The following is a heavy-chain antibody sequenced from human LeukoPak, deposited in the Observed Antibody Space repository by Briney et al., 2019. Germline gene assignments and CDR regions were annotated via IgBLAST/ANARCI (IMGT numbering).Heavy chain of an antibody. J-gene: IGHJ4*02. CDR3: ARESEAARGYFDY. V-gene: IGHV4-30-4*01. CDR2: IYYSGST. CDR1: GGSISSGDYY. Sequence: SETLSLTCTVSGGSISSGDYYWSWIRQRPGKGLEWIGYIYYSGSTYYNPSLKSRVTISVDTSKNQFSLKLSSVTAADTAVYYCARESEAARGYFDYWGQGTLVTVSS. D-gene: IGHD6-6*01.